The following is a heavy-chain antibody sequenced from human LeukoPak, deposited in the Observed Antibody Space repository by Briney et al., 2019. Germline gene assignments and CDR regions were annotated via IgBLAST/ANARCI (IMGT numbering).Heavy chain of an antibody. CDR3: ARAGGYCGRISCPYYFDY. CDR2: MNPNSGST. V-gene: IGHV1-8*01. Sequence: ASVNVSCKASGYTFTSYDINWVRQATGQGLEWMGWMNPNSGSTGYAQKFQGRVTMTRNTSISTAYMELSSLRSEDTAVYYCARAGGYCGRISCPYYFDYWGQGTLVTVSS. CDR1: GYTFTSYD. D-gene: IGHD2-15*01. J-gene: IGHJ4*02.